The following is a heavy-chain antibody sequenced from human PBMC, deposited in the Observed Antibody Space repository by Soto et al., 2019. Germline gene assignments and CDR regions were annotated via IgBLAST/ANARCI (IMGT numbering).Heavy chain of an antibody. Sequence: PGGSLRLSCAASGFTVSSNYMSWVRQAPGKGLEWVSVIYSGGSTYYADSVKGRFTIPRDNSKNTLYLQMNSLRDEDTAVYYCARDGVAAAAYYGMDVWGQGTTVTVSS. V-gene: IGHV3-53*01. CDR1: GFTVSSNY. J-gene: IGHJ6*02. CDR2: IYSGGST. CDR3: ARDGVAAAAYYGMDV. D-gene: IGHD6-13*01.